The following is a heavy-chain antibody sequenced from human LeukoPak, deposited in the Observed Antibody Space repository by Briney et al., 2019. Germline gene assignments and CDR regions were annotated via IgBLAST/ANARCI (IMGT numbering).Heavy chain of an antibody. D-gene: IGHD1-1*01. Sequence: SETLSLTCTVSGGSISSYYWSWIRQPPGKGLEWIGYIYYSGSTNYNPSLKSRVTISVDTSKNQFSLKLSSVTAADTAVYYCARGKGLERRFDPWGQGTLVTVSS. V-gene: IGHV4-59*01. CDR2: IYYSGST. CDR1: GGSISSYY. CDR3: ARGKGLERRFDP. J-gene: IGHJ5*02.